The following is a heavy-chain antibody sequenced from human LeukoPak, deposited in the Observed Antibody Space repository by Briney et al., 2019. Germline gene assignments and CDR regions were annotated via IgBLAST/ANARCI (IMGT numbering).Heavy chain of an antibody. D-gene: IGHD2-2*01. CDR2: IDVTTGGS. J-gene: IGHJ4*02. Sequence: PGGSLRLSCAASGFTLSSYAMSWVRQAPGKGLGWVSTIDVTTGGSYYADSVKGRFTISRDTFQNTLYLQLNSLRVDDTAVYYCAKVNYYQPYFWGQGTLVTVSS. V-gene: IGHV3-23*01. CDR1: GFTLSSYA. CDR3: AKVNYYQPYF.